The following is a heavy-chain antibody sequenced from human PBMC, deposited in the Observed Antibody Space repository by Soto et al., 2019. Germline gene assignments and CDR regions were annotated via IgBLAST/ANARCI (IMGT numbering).Heavy chain of an antibody. CDR1: GGSISSYY. CDR3: ARGLQWLAPFDY. V-gene: IGHV4-59*01. J-gene: IGHJ4*02. CDR2: IYYSGST. Sequence: PSETLSLTCTVSGGSISSYYWSWIRQPPGKGLEWIGYIYYSGSTNYNPSLKSRVTISVDTSKNQFSLKLSPVTAADTAVYYCARGLQWLAPFDYWGQGTLVTVSS. D-gene: IGHD6-19*01.